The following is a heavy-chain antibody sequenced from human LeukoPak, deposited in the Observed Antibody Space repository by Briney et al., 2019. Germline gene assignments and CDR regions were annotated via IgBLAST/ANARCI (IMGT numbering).Heavy chain of an antibody. CDR1: GDSISSSSYY. D-gene: IGHD6-13*01. CDR3: ARDRIMAAAGLQHAMDV. V-gene: IGHV4-39*07. Sequence: ASETLSLTCTVSGDSISSSSYYWGWIRQPPGKGLEWIGTVYYSGSTYYNSSLKSRVTISVDTSKTQFYLKLSSVTAADTAMYYCARDRIMAAAGLQHAMDVWGKGTTVTVSS. J-gene: IGHJ6*03. CDR2: VYYSGST.